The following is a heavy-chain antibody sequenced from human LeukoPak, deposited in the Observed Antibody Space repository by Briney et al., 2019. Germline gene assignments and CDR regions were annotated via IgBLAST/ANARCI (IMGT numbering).Heavy chain of an antibody. CDR1: GFTFDDYG. D-gene: IGHD3-16*02. J-gene: IGHJ4*02. V-gene: IGHV3-20*04. CDR2: INWSGGSK. CDR3: ARVGDYVWGSYRYGYFDY. Sequence: GGSLRLSCEASGFTFDDYGMSWVRQAPGKGLEWVSGINWSGGSKGYADSAKGRFTISRDNSKNTLYLQMNSLRAEDTAVYYCARVGDYVWGSYRYGYFDYWGQGTLVTVSS.